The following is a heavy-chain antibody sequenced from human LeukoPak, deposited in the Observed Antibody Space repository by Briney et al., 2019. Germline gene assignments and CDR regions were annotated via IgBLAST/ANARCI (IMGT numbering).Heavy chain of an antibody. V-gene: IGHV4-34*01. D-gene: IGHD3-9*01. CDR3: VRPDDNSFDF. J-gene: IGHJ3*01. Sequence: SETLSLTCAVYGGSFSGYYWGWIRQPPGRGLEWIGNIYETGSTNYNPSLKSRVTISVDTSKNQFSLKLSSVTAADTAVYYCVRPDDNSFDFWGQGTMVTVSS. CDR1: GGSFSGYY. CDR2: IYETGST.